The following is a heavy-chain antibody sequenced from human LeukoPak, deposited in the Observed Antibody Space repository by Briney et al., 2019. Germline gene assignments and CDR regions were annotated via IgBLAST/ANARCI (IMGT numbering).Heavy chain of an antibody. D-gene: IGHD3-22*01. J-gene: IGHJ1*01. CDR3: ARDGYYDSSGYYPEYFQH. CDR2: ISSSGSTI. V-gene: IGHV3-11*01. Sequence: PGRSLRLSCAASGFTFSDYYMSWIRQAPGKGLEWVSYISSSGSTIYYADSVKGRFTISRDNAKNSLYLQMNSLRAEDTAVYYCARDGYYDSSGYYPEYFQHWGQGTLVTVSS. CDR1: GFTFSDYY.